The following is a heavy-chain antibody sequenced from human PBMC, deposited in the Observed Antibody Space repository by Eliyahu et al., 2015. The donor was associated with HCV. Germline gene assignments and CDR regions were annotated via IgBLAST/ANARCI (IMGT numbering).Heavy chain of an antibody. CDR3: ARDHISYNYFGLDV. V-gene: IGHV3-23*01. CDR1: GFPFSSFA. Sequence: EVQLLESGGGLVQPGGSLXLSCEASGFPFSSFAMSWVRQPPGKGLEWVSAITISGDTTFYADSVKGRLTISRDNFKNTVYLQMNILRPEDTAVYYCARDHISYNYFGLDVWGQGTTVSVSS. D-gene: IGHD5-24*01. CDR2: ITISGDTT. J-gene: IGHJ6*02.